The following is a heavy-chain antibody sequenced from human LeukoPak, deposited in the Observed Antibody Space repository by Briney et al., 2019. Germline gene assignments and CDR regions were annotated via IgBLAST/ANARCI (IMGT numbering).Heavy chain of an antibody. J-gene: IGHJ4*02. CDR3: ATHEQI. Sequence: RRSLRLPCAAAGFTFSTYAMHWVRQAPGRGLEWVSVVSSDGINKYYADSVKGRFTISRDNSKNTLYLQMNSLRAEDTAVYYCATHEQIWGQGTLVTVSS. CDR2: VSSDGINK. CDR1: GFTFSTYA. V-gene: IGHV3-30-3*01.